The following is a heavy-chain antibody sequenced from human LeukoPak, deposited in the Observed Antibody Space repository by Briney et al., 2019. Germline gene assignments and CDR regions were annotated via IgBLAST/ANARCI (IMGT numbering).Heavy chain of an antibody. J-gene: IGHJ4*02. V-gene: IGHV3-30*02. CDR3: AKAPNLVAAPDC. Sequence: GGSLRLSCAASGFTFSNYGMHWVRQAPGKGLEWVAFIRYDGSNKYYGDSVKGRSTISRDNSKNTLYLQMNSLRAEDTAVYYCAKAPNLVAAPDCWGQGTLVTVSS. CDR2: IRYDGSNK. CDR1: GFTFSNYG. D-gene: IGHD2-15*01.